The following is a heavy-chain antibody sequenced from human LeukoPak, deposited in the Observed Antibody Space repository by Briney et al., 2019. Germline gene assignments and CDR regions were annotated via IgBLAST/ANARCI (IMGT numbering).Heavy chain of an antibody. J-gene: IGHJ4*02. D-gene: IGHD1-26*01. CDR3: AKDRVGAMLYFDY. CDR1: GFTFSSYG. CDR2: LSGSGGTT. V-gene: IGHV3-23*01. Sequence: GGSLRLSCSASGFTFSSYGMSWVRQAPGKGLEWVSGLSGSGGTTYYVDSVRGRFTISRDNSKNTLYLQMNSLRAEDTAVYYCAKDRVGAMLYFDYWGQGTLVTVSS.